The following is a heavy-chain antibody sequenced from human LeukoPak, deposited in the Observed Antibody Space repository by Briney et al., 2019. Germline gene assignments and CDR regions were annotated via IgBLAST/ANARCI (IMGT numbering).Heavy chain of an antibody. V-gene: IGHV3-7*01. CDR3: ARAGQAGTVDY. CDR2: INQGGSGT. D-gene: IGHD1-7*01. J-gene: IGHJ4*02. CDR1: GFTFGIYW. Sequence: GGSLRLSCAASGFTFGIYWMSWVRQAPRKGLEWVANINQGGSGTYYVDSVTGRFTISRDNAENSLYLQLNSLRVEDTAVYYCARAGQAGTVDYWGQGTLVTVSS.